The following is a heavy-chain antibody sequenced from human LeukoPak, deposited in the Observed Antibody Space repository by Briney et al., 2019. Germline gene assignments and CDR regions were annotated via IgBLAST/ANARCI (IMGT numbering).Heavy chain of an antibody. CDR3: TRGRGIAARPGGFDY. D-gene: IGHD6-6*01. CDR1: GFTFGDYA. CDR2: IRSKAYGGTK. Sequence: GGSLRLSCTTSGFTFGDYAMSWVRQAPGKGLEWVGFIRSKAYGGTKEYAASVKGRFTISRDDSKSIAYLQMNSLKTEDTAVYYCTRGRGIAARPGGFDYWGQGTLVTVSS. J-gene: IGHJ4*02. V-gene: IGHV3-49*04.